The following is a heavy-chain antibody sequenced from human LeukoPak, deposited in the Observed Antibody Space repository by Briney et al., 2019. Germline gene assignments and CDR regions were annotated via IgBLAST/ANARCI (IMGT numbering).Heavy chain of an antibody. D-gene: IGHD6-25*01. CDR3: ARVVTAAGLDL. V-gene: IGHV4-39*07. CDR2: VHYDGRT. Sequence: SETLSLTCTVSGGPISGSRTWGWVRQPPGKGLEWIGNVHYDGRTASIPSLKSRVTMSLDTSTNQFSLKMNSVTATDTALYYCARVVTAAGLDLWGQGILVTISS. J-gene: IGHJ5*02. CDR1: GGPISGSRT.